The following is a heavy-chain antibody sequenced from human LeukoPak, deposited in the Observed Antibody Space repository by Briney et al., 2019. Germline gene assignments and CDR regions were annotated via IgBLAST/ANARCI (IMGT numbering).Heavy chain of an antibody. CDR3: ARGPSGMVTYFDY. J-gene: IGHJ4*02. CDR1: GYTFTSYY. Sequence: SVKVSCKASGYTFTSYYMHWVRQAPGQGLEWMGGIIPIFGTANYAQKFQGRVTITADKSTSTAYMELSSPRSEDTAVYYCARGPSGMVTYFDYWGQGTLVTVSS. V-gene: IGHV1-69*06. D-gene: IGHD3-3*01. CDR2: IIPIFGTA.